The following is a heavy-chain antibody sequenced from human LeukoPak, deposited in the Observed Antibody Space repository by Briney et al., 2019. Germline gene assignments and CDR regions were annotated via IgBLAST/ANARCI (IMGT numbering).Heavy chain of an antibody. CDR3: ARDYSWGCKDY. CDR2: ISSNSGTI. D-gene: IGHD3-16*01. CDR1: GLTFSSFS. Sequence: GGSLRLSCAASGLTFSSFSMNWVRQAPGKGLELVSYISSNSGTIYYADSVKGRFTISRDNAKNSLFLQMNSLRAEDTAVYYCARDYSWGCKDYWGQGTLVTVSS. V-gene: IGHV3-48*04. J-gene: IGHJ4*02.